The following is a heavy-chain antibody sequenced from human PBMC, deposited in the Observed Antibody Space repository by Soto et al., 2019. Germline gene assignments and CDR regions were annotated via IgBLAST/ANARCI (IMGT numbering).Heavy chain of an antibody. J-gene: IGHJ1*01. CDR1: GYTFTGYY. Sequence: ASVKVSCKASGYTFTGYYMHWVRQAPGQGLEWMGWINPNSGGTNYAQKFQGRVTMTRDTSISTAYMELSRLRSDDTAVYYCARACRSGGSCYWARYFQHWGQGTLVTVSS. V-gene: IGHV1-2*02. CDR3: ARACRSGGSCYWARYFQH. CDR2: INPNSGGT. D-gene: IGHD2-15*01.